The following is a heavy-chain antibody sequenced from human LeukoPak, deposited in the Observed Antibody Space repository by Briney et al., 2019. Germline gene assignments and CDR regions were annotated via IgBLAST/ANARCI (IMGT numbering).Heavy chain of an antibody. J-gene: IGHJ5*02. CDR1: GFTFSSHG. D-gene: IGHD3-10*01. CDR2: ISHNGGG. Sequence: GSLRLSCAASGFTFSSHGMHWVRQPPGQGLEWIGEISHNGGGNYNASLRSRLTTSLDTPKKEISLTLRSVTAADTAVYFCARKNKYFGDVNYRNWFDPWGQGILVTVSS. V-gene: IGHV4-34*01. CDR3: ARKNKYFGDVNYRNWFDP.